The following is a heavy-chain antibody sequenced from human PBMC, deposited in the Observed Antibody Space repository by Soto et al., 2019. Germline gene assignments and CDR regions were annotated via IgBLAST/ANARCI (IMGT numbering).Heavy chain of an antibody. J-gene: IGHJ4*02. V-gene: IGHV1-58*01. CDR3: AAVDYYDSSGLDY. CDR1: GFTFTSSA. D-gene: IGHD3-22*01. CDR2: IVVGSGNT. Sequence: ASVKVSCKASGFTFTSSAVQWVRQARGQRLEWIGWIVVGSGNTNYAQKFQERVTITRDMSTSTAYMELSGLRSEDTAVYYCAAVDYYDSSGLDYWGQGTLVTVSS.